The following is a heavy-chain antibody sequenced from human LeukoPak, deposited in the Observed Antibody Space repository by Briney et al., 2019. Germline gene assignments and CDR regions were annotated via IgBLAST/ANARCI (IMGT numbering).Heavy chain of an antibody. CDR1: GFTFSSYS. V-gene: IGHV3-21*01. CDR3: ARVGIAAAGTDY. J-gene: IGHJ4*02. CDR2: ISSSSSYI. Sequence: RGSLRLSCAASGFTFSSYSMNWVRQAPGKGLEWVSSISSSSSYIYYADSVKGRFTISRDNAKNSLYLQMNSLRAEDTAVYYCARVGIAAAGTDYWGQGTLVTVSS. D-gene: IGHD6-13*01.